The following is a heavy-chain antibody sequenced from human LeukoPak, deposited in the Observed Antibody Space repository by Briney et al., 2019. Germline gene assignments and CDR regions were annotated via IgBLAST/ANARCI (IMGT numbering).Heavy chain of an antibody. CDR3: ARRGYHDYSGFDY. Sequence: GGSLRLSCAGSEFTFSSLHWVRQAPGKGLEWVSSIRGSSDDIYYADSVKGRFTVSRDNSKNSLYLQMKRLRAEDTALYYCARRGYHDYSGFDYWGQGTLVTVSS. D-gene: IGHD1-26*01. J-gene: IGHJ4*02. CDR1: EFTFSS. V-gene: IGHV3-21*06. CDR2: IRGSSDDI.